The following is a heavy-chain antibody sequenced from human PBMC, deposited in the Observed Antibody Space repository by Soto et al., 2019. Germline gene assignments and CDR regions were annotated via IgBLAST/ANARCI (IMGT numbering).Heavy chain of an antibody. D-gene: IGHD6-19*01. CDR1: GFTFSSYG. CDR2: ISSDGSNK. CDR3: AKDRGDNSGSYFDN. V-gene: IGHV3-30*18. Sequence: QVQLVESGGGVVQPGRSLRLSCAASGFTFSSYGIHWVRQAPGKGLDWVAVISSDGSNKYYADSVKGRFTISRDNSKNTLYLQMNSLRAEDTAVYYCAKDRGDNSGSYFDNWGQGTLVTVSS. J-gene: IGHJ4*02.